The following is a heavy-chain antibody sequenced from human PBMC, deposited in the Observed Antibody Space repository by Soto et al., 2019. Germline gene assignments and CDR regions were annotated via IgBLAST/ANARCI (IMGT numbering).Heavy chain of an antibody. CDR1: GFTFSSYA. V-gene: IGHV3-30-3*01. J-gene: IGHJ6*02. CDR3: ARDYFGGGDGLSGMDV. CDR2: ISYDGSNK. Sequence: PGGSLRLSCAASGFTFSSYAMHWVRQAPGKGLEWVAVISYDGSNKYYADSVKGRFTISRDNSKNTLYLQMNSLRAEDTAVYYCARDYFGGGDGLSGMDVWGQGTTVTVSS. D-gene: IGHD2-21*02.